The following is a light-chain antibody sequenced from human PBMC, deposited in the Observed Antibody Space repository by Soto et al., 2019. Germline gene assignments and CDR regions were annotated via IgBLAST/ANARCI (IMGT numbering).Light chain of an antibody. Sequence: QSVLTQPPSVSAAPGQKVTISCSGSTSNIGNDFVSCYQHLPGSAPKLVIFDNSKRPSGIPDRLSASKSGTSATLGITGLQTGDEADYYCGTWDSSLSAYVFGTGTKLTVL. CDR3: GTWDSSLSAYV. CDR1: TSNIGNDF. CDR2: DNS. V-gene: IGLV1-51*01. J-gene: IGLJ1*01.